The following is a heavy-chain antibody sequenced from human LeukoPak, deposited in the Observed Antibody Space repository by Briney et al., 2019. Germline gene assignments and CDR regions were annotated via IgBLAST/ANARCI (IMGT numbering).Heavy chain of an antibody. CDR2: IYPGDSDT. D-gene: IGHD3-22*01. Sequence: GESLKISCKGSGYSFTSYWIGWVRQMRGKGLEWMGIIYPGDSDTRYSPSFQGQVTISADKSISTAYLQWSSLKASDTAVYYCARDSYYYYYDSSGYEGTGFDYWGQGTLVTVSS. J-gene: IGHJ4*02. CDR3: ARDSYYYYYDSSGYEGTGFDY. CDR1: GYSFTSYW. V-gene: IGHV5-51*01.